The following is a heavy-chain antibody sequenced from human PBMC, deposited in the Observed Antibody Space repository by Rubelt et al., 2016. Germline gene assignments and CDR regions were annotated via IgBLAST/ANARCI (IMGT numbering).Heavy chain of an antibody. CDR2: ISYDGNIE. CDR3: AKDSRYSGSYWDFDY. Sequence: GKGLEWVAVISYDGNIENYADSVRGRFTISRDQSKNTLYLQMSSLRAEDTAVYFCAKDSRYSGSYWDFDYWGQGTLVTVSS. D-gene: IGHD1-26*01. J-gene: IGHJ4*02. V-gene: IGHV3-30*04.